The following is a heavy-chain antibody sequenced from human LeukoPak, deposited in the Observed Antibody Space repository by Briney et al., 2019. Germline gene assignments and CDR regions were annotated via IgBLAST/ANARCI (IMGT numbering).Heavy chain of an antibody. CDR2: ISYDGSNK. Sequence: GGSLRLSCAASGFTFNSYAMHWVRQAPGKGLEWVAVISYDGSNKYYADSVKGRFTFSRDKSKNTLYLQMNSLRAEDTAVYYCARARGYRTIDAFDIWGQGTMVTVSS. CDR1: GFTFNSYA. J-gene: IGHJ3*02. V-gene: IGHV3-30-3*01. D-gene: IGHD1/OR15-1a*01. CDR3: ARARGYRTIDAFDI.